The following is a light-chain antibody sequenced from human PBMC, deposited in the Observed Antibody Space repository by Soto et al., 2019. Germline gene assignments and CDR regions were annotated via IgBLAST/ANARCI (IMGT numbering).Light chain of an antibody. J-gene: IGKJ1*01. Sequence: EILLTQSPSSLSSSVGERVTICCRASQSISNSLNWYQKKPGKAPNLLIYGTSSLHSGVPSRFSGSGSGTDFTLTISSLQRGDFATYYCQQSYSSLWTFGQGTKVEIK. CDR3: QQSYSSLWT. CDR2: GTS. CDR1: QSISNS. V-gene: IGKV1-39*01.